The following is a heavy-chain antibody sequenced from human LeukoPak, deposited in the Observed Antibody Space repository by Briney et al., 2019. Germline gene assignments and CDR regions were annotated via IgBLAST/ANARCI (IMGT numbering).Heavy chain of an antibody. V-gene: IGHV1-18*01. Sequence: ASVKVSCKASGYTFTSYGISWVRQAPGQGLEWMGWISAYNGNTNYAQKLQGRATMTTDTSTSTAYMELRSLRSDDTAVYYCARGSGGGLLGQGYYYYYMDVWGKGTTVTVSS. CDR2: ISAYNGNT. CDR3: ARGSGGGLLGQGYYYYYMDV. J-gene: IGHJ6*03. D-gene: IGHD1-26*01. CDR1: GYTFTSYG.